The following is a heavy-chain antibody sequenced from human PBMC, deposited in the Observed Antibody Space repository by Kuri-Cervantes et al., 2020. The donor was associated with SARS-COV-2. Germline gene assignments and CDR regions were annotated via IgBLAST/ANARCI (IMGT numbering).Heavy chain of an antibody. V-gene: IGHV1-2*04. D-gene: IGHD3-22*01. CDR2: INPNSGGT. Sequence: SVKVSCKASGYTFTGYYMHWVRQAPGQGLEWMGWINPNSGGTNYAQKFQGWVTMTRDTSISTVYMELSRLRSDDTAVYYCARSTPFRRLAVISQGGAFDIWGQGTMVTVSS. CDR1: GYTFTGYY. J-gene: IGHJ3*02. CDR3: ARSTPFRRLAVISQGGAFDI.